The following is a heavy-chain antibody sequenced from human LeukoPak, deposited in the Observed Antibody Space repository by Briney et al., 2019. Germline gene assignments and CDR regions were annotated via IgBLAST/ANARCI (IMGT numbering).Heavy chain of an antibody. CDR1: GFTFSSYA. V-gene: IGHV3-23*01. Sequence: GGSLRLSCAASGFTFSSYAMSWVRQAPGRGREWVSAISGSGGSTYYADSVKGRFTISRDNSKNTLYLQMNSLRAEDTAVYYCAKFLPTHIVVANYYFDYWGQGTLVTVSS. D-gene: IGHD2-21*01. CDR2: ISGSGGST. CDR3: AKFLPTHIVVANYYFDY. J-gene: IGHJ4*02.